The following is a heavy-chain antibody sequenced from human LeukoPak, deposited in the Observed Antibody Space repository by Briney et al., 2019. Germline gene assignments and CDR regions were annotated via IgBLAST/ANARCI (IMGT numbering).Heavy chain of an antibody. CDR1: GGSISSSSYY. Sequence: PSETLSLTCTVSGGSISSSSYYWGWIRQPTGKGLEWIGSIYYSGSTYYNPSLKGRVTISVDTSKNQFSLKLSSVTAADTGVYYCARHAIAAAGTRQNNLDCWGQGTLVTVSS. D-gene: IGHD6-13*01. CDR3: ARHAIAAAGTRQNNLDC. J-gene: IGHJ4*02. V-gene: IGHV4-39*01. CDR2: IYYSGST.